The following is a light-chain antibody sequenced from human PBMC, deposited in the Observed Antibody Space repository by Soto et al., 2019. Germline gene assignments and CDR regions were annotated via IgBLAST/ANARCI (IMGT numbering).Light chain of an antibody. J-gene: IGKJ3*01. CDR2: GAS. V-gene: IGKV1-33*01. CDR1: QDIRKY. Sequence: DILMTQSPSSLSASIGDRVTITCQASQDIRKYLSWYQQKPGRAAKLLIYGASNLETGVPPRFSGRGYGTDFTFTISSPQPEDIATYYCQHYDNLPPFTFGPGAKVAI. CDR3: QHYDNLPPFT.